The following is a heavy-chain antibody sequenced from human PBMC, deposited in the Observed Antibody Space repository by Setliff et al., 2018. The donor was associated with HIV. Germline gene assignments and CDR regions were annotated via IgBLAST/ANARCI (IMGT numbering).Heavy chain of an antibody. CDR2: INHSGRT. V-gene: IGHV4-34*01. Sequence: SETLSLTCAVYGGSFSDNYWSWIRQSPGKGLEWIGEINHSGRTKYNPSLKSRVTISVDTSKNQFSLKLSSVTAEDTAVYYCAKDFPEWWEPLRPDDYYYAMDVWGQGTTVTVSS. J-gene: IGHJ6*02. D-gene: IGHD2-15*01. CDR1: GGSFSDNY. CDR3: AKDFPEWWEPLRPDDYYYAMDV.